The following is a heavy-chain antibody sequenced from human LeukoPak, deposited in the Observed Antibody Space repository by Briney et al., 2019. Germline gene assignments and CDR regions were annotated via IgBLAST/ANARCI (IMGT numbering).Heavy chain of an antibody. Sequence: ASVKVSCKASGYTFTGYYMHWVRQAPGQGLEWMGWINPNSGGTNYAQKFQGRVTMTRDTSISTAYMELSRLRSDDTAVYYCARVRGAYDFWSGYSYWGQGTLVTVSS. CDR3: ARVRGAYDFWSGYSY. J-gene: IGHJ4*02. D-gene: IGHD3-3*01. CDR2: INPNSGGT. CDR1: GYTFTGYY. V-gene: IGHV1-2*02.